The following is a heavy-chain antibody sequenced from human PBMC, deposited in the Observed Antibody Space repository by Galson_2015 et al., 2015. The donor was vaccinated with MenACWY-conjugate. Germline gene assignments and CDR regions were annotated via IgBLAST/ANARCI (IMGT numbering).Heavy chain of an antibody. CDR1: GFTFSSHA. CDR3: ATMGQLWYDNNWE. V-gene: IGHV3-23*01. J-gene: IGHJ4*02. CDR2: VSGSGGST. Sequence: SLRLSCAASGFTFSSHAMSWVRQAPGKALEWVSAVSGSGGSTFYADSVKGRFTISRDNSKNTLYLQMNSLRVEDTAVYYCATMGQLWYDNNWEWGQGTLVTVSS. D-gene: IGHD1-1*01.